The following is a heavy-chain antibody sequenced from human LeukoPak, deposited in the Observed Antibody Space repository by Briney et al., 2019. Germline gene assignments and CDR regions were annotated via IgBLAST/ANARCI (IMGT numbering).Heavy chain of an antibody. CDR3: ARETDYGYTSYFDY. V-gene: IGHV3-7*03. Sequence: GGSLRLSCAASGFTFSSYWMGWVRQAPGKGLEWVANIKQEGSEKYYVDSVKGRFTISRDNAKNSLYLQMNSLRAEDTAVYYCARETDYGYTSYFDYWGQGTLVTVSS. CDR1: GFTFSSYW. CDR2: IKQEGSEK. J-gene: IGHJ4*02. D-gene: IGHD5-24*01.